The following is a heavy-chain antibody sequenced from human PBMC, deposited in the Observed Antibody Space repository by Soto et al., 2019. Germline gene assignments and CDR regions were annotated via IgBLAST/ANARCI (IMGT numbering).Heavy chain of an antibody. D-gene: IGHD3-16*01. CDR3: AKTSLGDSFFYYGMDV. V-gene: IGHV3-30*18. CDR1: GFTFTSYG. CDR2: IPYDGSFR. Sequence: QVQLVESGGGVVQHGRSLRLSCAASGFTFTSYGLHWVRQAPGKGLEWVAFIPYDGSFRYYADSVKGRFTISRDNSKITLYLQMNSLRAEDTAVYYCAKTSLGDSFFYYGMDVWGQGTTVTVSS. J-gene: IGHJ6*02.